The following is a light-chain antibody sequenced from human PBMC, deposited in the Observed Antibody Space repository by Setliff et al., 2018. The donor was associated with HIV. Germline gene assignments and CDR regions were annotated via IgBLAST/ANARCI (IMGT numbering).Light chain of an antibody. J-gene: IGLJ1*01. V-gene: IGLV1-44*01. Sequence: QSVLTQPPSASGTPGQRVTISCSGSSSNIGTNTVNWYQQLPGTAPKLLIYSSVKRPSGVPNRFSGSKSGTSASLAISGLQSEDEADYYCAAWVDSLTGYVFGTGTKVTVL. CDR3: AAWVDSLTGYV. CDR1: SSNIGTNT. CDR2: SSV.